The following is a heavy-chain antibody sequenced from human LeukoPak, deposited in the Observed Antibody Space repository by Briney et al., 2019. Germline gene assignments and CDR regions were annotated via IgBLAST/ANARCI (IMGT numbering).Heavy chain of an antibody. J-gene: IGHJ4*02. CDR3: ARVPLHGDYGQIDY. V-gene: IGHV3-21*01. CDR2: ISSSSSYI. D-gene: IGHD4-17*01. Sequence: GGSLRLSCAASGFTFSSYSMNWVRQAPGKGLEWVSSISSSSSYIYYADSVKGRFTISRDNAKNSLYLQMNSLRAEDTAVYYCARVPLHGDYGQIDYWGQGTLVTVSS. CDR1: GFTFSSYS.